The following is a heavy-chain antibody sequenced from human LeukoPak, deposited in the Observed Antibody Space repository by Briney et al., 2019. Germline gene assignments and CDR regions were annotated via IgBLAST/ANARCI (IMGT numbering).Heavy chain of an antibody. V-gene: IGHV3-30*02. J-gene: IGHJ6*03. CDR1: GFTFSSYG. CDR2: IRYDGSNK. D-gene: IGHD6-6*01. Sequence: GGSLRLSCAASGFTFSSYGMHWVRQAPGKGLEWVAFIRYDGSNKYYADSVKGGFTISRDNSKNTLYLQMNSLRAEDTAVYYCAKDLPPYSSSWYYYYYMDVWGKGTTVTVSS. CDR3: AKDLPPYSSSWYYYYYMDV.